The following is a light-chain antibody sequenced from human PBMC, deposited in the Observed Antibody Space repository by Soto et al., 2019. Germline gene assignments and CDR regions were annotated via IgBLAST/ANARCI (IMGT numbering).Light chain of an antibody. J-gene: IGLJ2*01. Sequence: QSVLTQPPSASAAPGQRVTISCSGSSSNIGSNAVNSYQQFPGTAPKLLLFTNDRRPSGVPDRVSGSKSGTSASLAISGLQSGDEADYYCAAWDDSLNGPVFGGGTQLTVL. CDR1: SSNIGSNA. CDR3: AAWDDSLNGPV. CDR2: TND. V-gene: IGLV1-44*01.